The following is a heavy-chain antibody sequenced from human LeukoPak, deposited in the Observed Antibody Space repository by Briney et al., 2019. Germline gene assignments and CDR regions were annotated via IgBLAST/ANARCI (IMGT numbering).Heavy chain of an antibody. Sequence: ASVKVSCKVSGDTLTELSMHWVRQAPGKGLEWMGGFDPEDGETIYSQKFQGRVTMTEDTSTDTAYMEVSSLRSEDTAVYYCATELPPRSGYYSYAFDIWGQGTMVTVSS. D-gene: IGHD3-22*01. J-gene: IGHJ3*02. CDR1: GDTLTELS. CDR3: ATELPPRSGYYSYAFDI. V-gene: IGHV1-24*01. CDR2: FDPEDGET.